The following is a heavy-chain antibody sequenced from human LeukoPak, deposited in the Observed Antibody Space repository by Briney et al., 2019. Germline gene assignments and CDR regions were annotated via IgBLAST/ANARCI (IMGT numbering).Heavy chain of an antibody. CDR2: IYPGDSDT. CDR1: GYSFTTSW. J-gene: IGHJ4*02. V-gene: IGHV5-51*01. CDR3: ATARFCSGGACYAEH. D-gene: IGHD2-15*01. Sequence: GESLKISCKGSGYSFTTSWIGWVRQMPGKGLEWMGTIYPGDSDTRYSPSFQGQVTISVDKSISTAYLQWSSLKASDTAMYYCATARFCSGGACYAEHWGQGTLVTVSS.